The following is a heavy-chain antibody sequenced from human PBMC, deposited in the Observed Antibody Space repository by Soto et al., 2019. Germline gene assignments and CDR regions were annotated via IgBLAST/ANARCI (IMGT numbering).Heavy chain of an antibody. J-gene: IGHJ5*02. V-gene: IGHV4-34*01. Sequence: SETLSLTCAVYGGSFSGYYWTWVRQPPGKGLEWIGEVYHSGSTRYNPSLKGRVTISVDKPNNQFSLKLSSMTGADTAVYYCATRPPQIVVTLLPFPSWGQGTPVTVSS. D-gene: IGHD2-15*01. CDR2: VYHSGST. CDR1: GGSFSGYY. CDR3: ATRPPQIVVTLLPFPS.